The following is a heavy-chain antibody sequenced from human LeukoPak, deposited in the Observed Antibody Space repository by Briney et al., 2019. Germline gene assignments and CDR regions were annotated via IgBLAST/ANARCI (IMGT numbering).Heavy chain of an antibody. CDR1: GGSLSGYY. CDR3: GRGTDAYKLGNI. CDR2: SHPSGST. Sequence: SETLSLTCAVFGGSLSGYYWSWVRQPPGKGLEWIGESHPSGSTYFNPSLGSRVTISLGTSKNQVSLNLSAVTAADTAVYYCGRGTDAYKLGNIWGQGTLVTVSS. V-gene: IGHV4-34*01. J-gene: IGHJ4*02. D-gene: IGHD5-24*01.